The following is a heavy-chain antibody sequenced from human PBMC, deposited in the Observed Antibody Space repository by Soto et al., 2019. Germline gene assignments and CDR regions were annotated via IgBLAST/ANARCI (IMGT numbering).Heavy chain of an antibody. V-gene: IGHV4-4*02. J-gene: IGHJ3*02. Sequence: QVQLQESGPGLVKPSGTLSLTCAVSGGSISSSNWWSWVRQPPGKGLEWIGEIYPSGSTNYNPSLKCRVTISVDKSKNQFSLKLSSVTAADTAVYYCARNGGGTMVRGVTDDDAFDIWGQGTMVTVSS. CDR3: ARNGGGTMVRGVTDDDAFDI. CDR1: GGSISSSNW. D-gene: IGHD3-10*01. CDR2: IYPSGST.